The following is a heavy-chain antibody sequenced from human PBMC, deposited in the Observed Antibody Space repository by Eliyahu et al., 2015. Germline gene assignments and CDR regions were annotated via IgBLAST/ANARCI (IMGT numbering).Heavy chain of an antibody. J-gene: IGHJ3*02. CDR3: VRDLGVNIDGDLDAFDM. V-gene: IGHV1-46*01. CDR1: GYXXTVAY. Sequence: GHLVQSGAEVKKXGAPVXLSXXASGYXXTVAYIHWVRQAPGQGLEWMGRIDPNGGSTSYAQKFQGRVTMTRDTSTTTVYMDMSSLRSDDTAVYFCVRDLGVNIDGDLDAFDMWGQGTVVTVSS. D-gene: IGHD3-3*01. CDR2: IDPNGGST.